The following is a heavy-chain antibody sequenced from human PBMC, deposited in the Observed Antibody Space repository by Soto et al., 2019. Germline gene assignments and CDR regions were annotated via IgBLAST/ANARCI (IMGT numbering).Heavy chain of an antibody. Sequence: QITLKESGPTRVNPTKTPRLTGTFSGFSLTTMGVGWAWIGRPPGKALDWLAFIYWNDVKRYSPSLKSRLTITKDTSKNQVVLTMTNMDPVDTATYYCAHRRSGWIPFDYWGQGTLVTVSS. J-gene: IGHJ4*02. D-gene: IGHD6-19*01. CDR3: AHRRSGWIPFDY. V-gene: IGHV2-5*01. CDR1: GFSLTTMGVG. CDR2: IYWNDVK.